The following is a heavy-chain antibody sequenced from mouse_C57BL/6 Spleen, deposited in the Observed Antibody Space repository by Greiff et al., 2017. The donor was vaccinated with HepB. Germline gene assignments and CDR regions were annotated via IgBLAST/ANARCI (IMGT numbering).Heavy chain of an antibody. CDR2: INPNNGGT. CDR3: ARAWGLENYFDY. J-gene: IGHJ2*01. V-gene: IGHV1-18*01. CDR1: GYTFTDYN. D-gene: IGHD3-3*01. Sequence: EVKLQESGPELVKPGASVKIPCKASGYTFTDYNMDWVKQSHGKSLEWIGDINPNNGGTIYNQKFKGKATLTVDKSSSTAYMELRSLTSEDTAVYYCARAWGLENYFDYWGQGTTLTVSS.